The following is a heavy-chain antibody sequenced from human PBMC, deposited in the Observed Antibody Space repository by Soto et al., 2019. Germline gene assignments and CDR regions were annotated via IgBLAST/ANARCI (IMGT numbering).Heavy chain of an antibody. Sequence: GGSLRLSCAASGFTFSSYWMSWVRQAPGKGLEWVANIKQDGSEKYYVDSVKGRFTISRDNAKNSLYLQMNSLRAEDTAVYYCARGLRFLESVRGYYYYGMDVWGQGTTVTVSS. J-gene: IGHJ6*02. D-gene: IGHD3-3*01. CDR1: GFTFSSYW. CDR2: IKQDGSEK. V-gene: IGHV3-7*01. CDR3: ARGLRFLESVRGYYYYGMDV.